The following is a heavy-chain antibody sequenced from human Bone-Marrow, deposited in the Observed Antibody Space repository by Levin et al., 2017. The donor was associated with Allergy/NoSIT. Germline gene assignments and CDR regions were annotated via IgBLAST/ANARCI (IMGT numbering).Heavy chain of an antibody. J-gene: IGHJ4*02. D-gene: IGHD5-18*01. Sequence: GESLKISCAASGFTFSSYWMSWVRQAPGKGLEWVANIKQDGSEKYYVDSVKGRFTISRDNAKNSLYLQMNSLRAEDTAVYYCAREGWENVDTAMVDYWGQGTLVTVSS. CDR2: IKQDGSEK. V-gene: IGHV3-7*01. CDR1: GFTFSSYW. CDR3: AREGWENVDTAMVDY.